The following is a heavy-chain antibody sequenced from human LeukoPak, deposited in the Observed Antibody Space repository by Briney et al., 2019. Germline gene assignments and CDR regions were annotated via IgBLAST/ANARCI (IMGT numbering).Heavy chain of an antibody. Sequence: PGGSLRLSCAASGFTFDDYAMHWVRQAPGKGLEWVSGISWNSGSIGYADSVKGRFTISRDNAKNSLYLQMNSLRAEDTALYYCARAALSLGTTWGQGTLVTVSS. CDR2: ISWNSGSI. CDR1: GFTFDDYA. D-gene: IGHD1-14*01. V-gene: IGHV3-9*01. CDR3: ARAALSLGTT. J-gene: IGHJ4*02.